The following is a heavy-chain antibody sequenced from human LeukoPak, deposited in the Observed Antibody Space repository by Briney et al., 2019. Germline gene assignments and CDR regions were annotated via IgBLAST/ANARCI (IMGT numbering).Heavy chain of an antibody. J-gene: IGHJ5*02. CDR1: GGSISSSSYY. D-gene: IGHD4-23*01. V-gene: IGHV4-39*07. Sequence: SETLSLTCTVSGGSISSSSYYWGWIRQPPGKGLEWIGSIYYSGSTYYNPSLKSRVTISVDTSKNQFSLKLSSVTAADTAVYYCARGTSEGGNDWFDPWGQGTLVTVSS. CDR3: ARGTSEGGNDWFDP. CDR2: IYYSGST.